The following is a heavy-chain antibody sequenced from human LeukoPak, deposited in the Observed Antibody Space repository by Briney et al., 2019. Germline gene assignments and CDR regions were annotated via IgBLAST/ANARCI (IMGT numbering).Heavy chain of an antibody. CDR1: GFTFNSYS. D-gene: IGHD6-19*01. CDR2: ITSGSSTI. CDR3: AGEYSSGWGIFDY. V-gene: IGHV3-48*02. J-gene: IGHJ4*02. Sequence: GGSLRLSCAASGFTFNSYSMNWVRQAPGKGLEWVSYITSGSSTIYFADSVKGRFTISRDNAKNSLYLQMDSLRDEDTAVYYCAGEYSSGWGIFDYWGQGTLVTVSS.